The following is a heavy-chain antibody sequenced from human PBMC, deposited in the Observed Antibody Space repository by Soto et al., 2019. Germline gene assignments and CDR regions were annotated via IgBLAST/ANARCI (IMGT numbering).Heavy chain of an antibody. CDR2: MSGSGGST. V-gene: IGHV3-23*01. J-gene: IGHJ4*02. D-gene: IGHD6-19*01. CDR1: GFTFNSYA. Sequence: GGSLRLSCAASGFTFNSYAKSWVRQAPGKGLEWVSAMSGSGGSTYYADSVKGRFTISRDNSKNTLYLQMNSLRAEDTAVYYCAKEGLAVAGPPDVSGFDYWGQGTLVTVS. CDR3: AKEGLAVAGPPDVSGFDY.